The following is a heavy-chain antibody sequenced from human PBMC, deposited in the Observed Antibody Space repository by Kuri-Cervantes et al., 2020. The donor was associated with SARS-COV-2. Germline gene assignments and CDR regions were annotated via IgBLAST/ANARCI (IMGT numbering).Heavy chain of an antibody. V-gene: IGHV4-59*12. D-gene: IGHD6-19*01. J-gene: IGHJ4*02. CDR3: ARGQWLGGALSPIINY. CDR1: GGSFSGYY. Sequence: SETLSLTCAVYGGSFSGYYWSWIRQPPGKGLEWIGYIYYSGSTNYNPSLKSRVTISVDTSKNQFSLKLSSVTAADTAVYYCARGQWLGGALSPIINYWGQGTLVTVSS. CDR2: IYYSGST.